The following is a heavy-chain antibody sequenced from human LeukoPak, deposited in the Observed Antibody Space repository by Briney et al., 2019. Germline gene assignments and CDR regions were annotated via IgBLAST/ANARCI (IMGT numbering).Heavy chain of an antibody. CDR2: VYTSGST. Sequence: SETLSLTCTVSGGSISSYYWSWIRQSARKGLEWIGRVYTSGSTNDNPSPKSRVTMSVDTSKNQFSLRLSSVTAADTAVYYCARDVLGWGSNWYFDLWGRGTLVTVSS. CDR3: ARDVLGWGSNWYFDL. CDR1: GGSISSYY. J-gene: IGHJ2*01. D-gene: IGHD3-16*01. V-gene: IGHV4-4*07.